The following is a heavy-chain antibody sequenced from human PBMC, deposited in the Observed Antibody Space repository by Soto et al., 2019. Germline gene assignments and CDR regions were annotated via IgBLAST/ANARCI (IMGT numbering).Heavy chain of an antibody. Sequence: PGGSLRLSCAASGFTFSSYAMSWVRQAPGKGLEWVSAISGSGGSTYYADSVKGRFTISRDNSKNTLYLQMNSLRAEDTAVYYCAKGDYVWGSYRYSPFHDAFDIWGQGTMVTVSS. CDR2: ISGSGGST. CDR3: AKGDYVWGSYRYSPFHDAFDI. CDR1: GFTFSSYA. V-gene: IGHV3-23*01. D-gene: IGHD3-16*02. J-gene: IGHJ3*02.